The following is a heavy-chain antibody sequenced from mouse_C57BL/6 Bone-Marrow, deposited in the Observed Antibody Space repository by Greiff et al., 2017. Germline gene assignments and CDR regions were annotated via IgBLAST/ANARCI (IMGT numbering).Heavy chain of an antibody. Sequence: EVQLQESGPGLVKPSQSLSLTCSVTGYSITSGYYWNWIRQFPGNKLEWMGYISYDGSNNYNPSLKNRISITRDTSKNQFFLKLNSVTTEDTATYYCARDYGSSPPYFDYWGQGTTLTVSS. V-gene: IGHV3-6*01. D-gene: IGHD1-1*01. CDR1: GYSITSGYY. CDR3: ARDYGSSPPYFDY. J-gene: IGHJ2*01. CDR2: ISYDGSN.